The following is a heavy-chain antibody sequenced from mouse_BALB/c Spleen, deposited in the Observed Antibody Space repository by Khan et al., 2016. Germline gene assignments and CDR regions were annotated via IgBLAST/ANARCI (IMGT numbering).Heavy chain of an antibody. Sequence: EVQLQESGAELVKPGASVKLSCTASGFNIKDTYMHWVKQRPEQGLEWIGRIDPANGNTKYDPKFQGKATITADTSSNTAYLQLSSLTSEDTAVYYCASSYDGSSYYFDYWGQGTTLTVSS. V-gene: IGHV14-3*02. CDR2: IDPANGNT. CDR1: GFNIKDTY. CDR3: ASSYDGSSYYFDY. D-gene: IGHD1-1*01. J-gene: IGHJ2*01.